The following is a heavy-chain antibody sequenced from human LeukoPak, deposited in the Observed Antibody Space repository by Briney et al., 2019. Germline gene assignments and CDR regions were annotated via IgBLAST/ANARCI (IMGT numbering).Heavy chain of an antibody. CDR1: GGSISSNY. J-gene: IGHJ4*02. V-gene: IGHV4-59*01. CDR3: ARGDSGTFLFDY. CDR2: IYYSGST. Sequence: SETLSLTCTVSGGSISSNYWNWIRQPPGKGLEWICYIYYSGSTNYSPSLKSRVTISVDTSKNQFSLKLSSVTAADTAVYYCARGDSGTFLFDYWGQGTLVTVSS. D-gene: IGHD1-26*01.